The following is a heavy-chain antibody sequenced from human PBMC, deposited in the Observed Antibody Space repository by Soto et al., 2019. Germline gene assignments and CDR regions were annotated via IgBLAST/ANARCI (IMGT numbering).Heavy chain of an antibody. D-gene: IGHD3-16*01. J-gene: IGHJ6*01. CDR3: GGVRDPALGHYCFGG. CDR2: LIPIYDEP. Sequence: QVQLVQSGAEVKNPGSSVKVSCKTSGFTFNVYGIHWVRQAPGQGLEWMGGLIPIYDEPYYAQKFQGRVTISADKSHATGQLELGRLRADETGGYFRGGVRDPALGHYCFGGRGQRATVNGS. V-gene: IGHV1-69*06. CDR1: GFTFNVYG.